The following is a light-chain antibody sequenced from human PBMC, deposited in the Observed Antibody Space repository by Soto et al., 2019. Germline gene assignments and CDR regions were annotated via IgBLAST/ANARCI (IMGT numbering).Light chain of an antibody. CDR1: SSDIGGYNY. CDR3: SSYISSNTLV. CDR2: DVT. V-gene: IGLV2-14*01. Sequence: QSVLTQPASVSGSPGQSITISCTGGSSDIGGYNYVSWFQQHPGKAPKLMIYDVTNRPSGVSNRFSGSKSGSTASLTISGLQAEDEVDYYCSSYISSNTLVFGTGTKLTVL. J-gene: IGLJ1*01.